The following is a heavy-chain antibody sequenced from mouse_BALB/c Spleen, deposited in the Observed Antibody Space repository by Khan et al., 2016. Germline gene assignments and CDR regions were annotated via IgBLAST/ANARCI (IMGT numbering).Heavy chain of an antibody. CDR2: INTYTGEP. V-gene: IGHV9-3-1*01. Sequence: QIQLVQSGPELKKPGETVKISCKASGYTFTNYGMNWVKQAPGKGLKWMGWINTYTGEPTYADDFKGRFAFSLETSASTAYLQINNLKNEDTATYFCASDVITKSGASAYWGQGTLVTVSA. CDR3: ASDVITKSGASAY. J-gene: IGHJ3*01. CDR1: GYTFTNYG. D-gene: IGHD2-4*01.